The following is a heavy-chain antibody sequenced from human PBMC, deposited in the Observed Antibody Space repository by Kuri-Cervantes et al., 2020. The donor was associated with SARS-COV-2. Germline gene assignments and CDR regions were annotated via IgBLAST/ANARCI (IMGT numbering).Heavy chain of an antibody. Sequence: SVQVSCKASGGTFISYAISWVRQAPGQGLEWMGGIIPIFGTANYAQKFQGRVTITTDESTSTAYMELSSLRSEDTAVYYCARSEAARVLRFLEWFVLRAFDIWGQGTMVTVSS. CDR1: GGTFISYA. V-gene: IGHV1-69*05. J-gene: IGHJ3*02. D-gene: IGHD3-3*01. CDR2: IIPIFGTA. CDR3: ARSEAARVLRFLEWFVLRAFDI.